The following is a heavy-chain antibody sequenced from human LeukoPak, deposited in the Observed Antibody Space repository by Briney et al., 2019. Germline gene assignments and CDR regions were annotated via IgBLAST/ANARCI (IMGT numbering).Heavy chain of an antibody. CDR1: GFTFSSYA. V-gene: IGHV3-30-3*01. CDR3: ARDSCSSTSCYTNWFDP. D-gene: IGHD2-2*02. CDR2: ISYDGSNK. J-gene: IGHJ5*02. Sequence: ESGGSLRLSCAASGFTFSSYAMSWVRQAPGKGLEWVAVISYDGSNKYYADSVKGRFTISRDNSKNTLYLQMNSLRAEDTAVYYCARDSCSSTSCYTNWFDPWGQGTLVTVSS.